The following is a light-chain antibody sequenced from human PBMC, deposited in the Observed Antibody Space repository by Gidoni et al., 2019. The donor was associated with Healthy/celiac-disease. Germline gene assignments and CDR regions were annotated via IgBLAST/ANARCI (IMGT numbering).Light chain of an antibody. CDR1: QSISSY. CDR2: AAS. Sequence: DIQMTQFPSSLSASVGDRVTITCRASQSISSYLNWYQQKPWKTPKLLIYAASSLQSGVPSRCSGGGSVTDFTLTISSLRPEDFAPYYCQQSYSTPRSFGQGTKLEIK. V-gene: IGKV1-39*01. J-gene: IGKJ2*01. CDR3: QQSYSTPRS.